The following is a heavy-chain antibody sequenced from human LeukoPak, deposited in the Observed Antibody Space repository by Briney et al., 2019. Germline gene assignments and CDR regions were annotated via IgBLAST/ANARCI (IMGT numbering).Heavy chain of an antibody. CDR2: ISYDGSNK. CDR1: GFTFTGSS. J-gene: IGHJ6*03. V-gene: IGHV3-30*03. Sequence: GGSLRLSCEASGFTFTGSSMNWVRQAPGKGLEWVAVISYDGSNKYYADSVKGRFTISRDNSKNTLYLQMNSLRAEDTAVYYCARVAAAGPWNYYYYYYMDVWGKGTTVTVSS. CDR3: ARVAAAGPWNYYYYYYMDV. D-gene: IGHD6-13*01.